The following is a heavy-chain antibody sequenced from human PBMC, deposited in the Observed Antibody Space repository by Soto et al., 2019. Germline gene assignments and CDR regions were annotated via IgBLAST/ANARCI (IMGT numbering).Heavy chain of an antibody. CDR2: IYYSGST. CDR1: GGSLSIYY. CDR3: ARLIVKSKVARGNAFYT. V-gene: IGHV4-59*08. Sequence: TDTLSLTCTVHGGSLSIYYWCCIRLPPGKGLEWIGYIYYSGSTNYNPSLKSRVTISVDTTKNQFSLKLSSVTAADTAVYYCARLIVKSKVARGNAFYTCAQGTTVLVSS. D-gene: IGHD1-26*01. J-gene: IGHJ3*02.